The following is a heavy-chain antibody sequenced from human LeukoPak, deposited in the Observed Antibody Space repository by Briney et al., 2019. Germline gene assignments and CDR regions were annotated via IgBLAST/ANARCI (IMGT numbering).Heavy chain of an antibody. CDR3: ARQGFSGNYQGDAFDI. D-gene: IGHD1-26*01. CDR1: GYRFTTYC. Sequence: GESLKISCKGSGYRFTTYCIGGVRQMPGKGLEWMGIIYPTDSDTIYSPSFQGHVTISADRSLNTAYLQWSSLKASDTAMYYGARQGFSGNYQGDAFDIWGQGTMVTVYS. V-gene: IGHV5-51*01. J-gene: IGHJ3*02. CDR2: IYPTDSDT.